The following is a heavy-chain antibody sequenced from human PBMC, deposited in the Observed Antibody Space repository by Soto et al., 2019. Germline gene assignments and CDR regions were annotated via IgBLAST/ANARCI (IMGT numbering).Heavy chain of an antibody. CDR2: INHSGST. Sequence: SETLSLTCAVYGGSFSGYYWSWIRQPPGKGLEWIGEINHSGSTNYNPSLKSRVTISVDTSKNQFSLKLSSVTAADTAVYYCARQGGIVATTVLDYWGQGTLVTVSS. J-gene: IGHJ4*02. D-gene: IGHD5-12*01. V-gene: IGHV4-34*01. CDR1: GGSFSGYY. CDR3: ARQGGIVATTVLDY.